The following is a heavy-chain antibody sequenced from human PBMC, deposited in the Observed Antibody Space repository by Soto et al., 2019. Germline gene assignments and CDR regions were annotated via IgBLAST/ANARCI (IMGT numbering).Heavy chain of an antibody. J-gene: IGHJ6*02. Sequence: SVKVSCKASGGTSSSYAISWVRQAPGQGLEWMGGIIPIFGTANYAQKFQGRVTITADESTSTAYMELSSLRSEDTAVYYCARAAYSSSSHYYYYGMDVWGQGTTVTVSS. CDR1: GGTSSSYA. CDR2: IIPIFGTA. CDR3: ARAAYSSSSHYYYYGMDV. V-gene: IGHV1-69*13. D-gene: IGHD6-6*01.